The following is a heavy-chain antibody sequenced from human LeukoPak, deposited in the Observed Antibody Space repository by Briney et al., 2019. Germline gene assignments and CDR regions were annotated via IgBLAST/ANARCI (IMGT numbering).Heavy chain of an antibody. V-gene: IGHV3-7*01. D-gene: IGHD5-18*01. CDR1: GLTFSSSW. Sequence: GGSLRLSCAVSGLTFSSSWMDWVRQAPGKGLEWVASINPDGNKKYSADSVKGRFTISRDNAENSLYLQMNSLRVEDTAFYYCARDLAYSRLDYWGQGMLVTVSS. J-gene: IGHJ4*02. CDR2: INPDGNKK. CDR3: ARDLAYSRLDY.